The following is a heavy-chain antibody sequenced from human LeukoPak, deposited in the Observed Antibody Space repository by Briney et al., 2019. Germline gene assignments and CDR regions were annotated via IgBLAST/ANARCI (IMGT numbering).Heavy chain of an antibody. D-gene: IGHD4-17*01. CDR2: IYYSGST. J-gene: IGHJ4*02. CDR1: GGSISSSSYY. V-gene: IGHV4-39*07. Sequence: SETLSLTCTVSGGSISSSSYYWGWIRQPPGKGLEWIGSIYYSGSTYYDPSLKSRVTISVDTSKNQFSLKLSSVTAADTAVYYCARDVPDYGDYGVFDYWGQGSLVTDSS. CDR3: ARDVPDYGDYGVFDY.